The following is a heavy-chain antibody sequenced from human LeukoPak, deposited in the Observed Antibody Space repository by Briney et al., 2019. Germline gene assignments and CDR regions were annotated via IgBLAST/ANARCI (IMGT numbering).Heavy chain of an antibody. CDR2: ISGSGGST. J-gene: IGHJ4*02. D-gene: IGHD2-8*01. CDR1: GFTFSSYA. Sequence: GGSLRLSCAASGFTFSSYAVSWVRQAPGKGMEWVSSISGSGGSTYSADSVKGRFTISRDNSKNTLYLQMNSLRAEDTALYYCAKDRSCTNDICHGDFDYWGQGTLVTVSS. CDR3: AKDRSCTNDICHGDFDY. V-gene: IGHV3-23*01.